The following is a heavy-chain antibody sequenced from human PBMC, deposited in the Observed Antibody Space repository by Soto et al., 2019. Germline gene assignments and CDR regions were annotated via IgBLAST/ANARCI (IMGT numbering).Heavy chain of an antibody. CDR1: GYTFTSYG. CDR2: ISAYNGNT. V-gene: IGHV1-18*01. J-gene: IGHJ4*02. CDR3: AAELYSGGDCCHFDY. D-gene: IGHD2-21*02. Sequence: GASVKVSCTASGYTFTSYGISWVRQAPGQGLEWMGWISAYNGNTNYAQKLQGRVTMTTDTSTSTAYMELSGLTSDDTAVYYCAAELYSGGDCCHFDYWGQGTLVTSPQ.